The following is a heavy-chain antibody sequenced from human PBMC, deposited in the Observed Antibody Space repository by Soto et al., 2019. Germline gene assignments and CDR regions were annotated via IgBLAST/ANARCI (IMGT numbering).Heavy chain of an antibody. V-gene: IGHV4-38-2*01. CDR2: IYQSGST. CDR3: AVTRGGAHPHDI. CDR1: GYSISIGNY. D-gene: IGHD2-21*02. J-gene: IGHJ3*02. Sequence: SETLSLTCPVSGYSISIGNYWGWIRQPPGKRLEWIGSIYQSGSTNYNPSLKSRVTMSVDTSKNQFSLKLTSVTAADTAVYFCAVTRGGAHPHDIWGQGTMVTVSS.